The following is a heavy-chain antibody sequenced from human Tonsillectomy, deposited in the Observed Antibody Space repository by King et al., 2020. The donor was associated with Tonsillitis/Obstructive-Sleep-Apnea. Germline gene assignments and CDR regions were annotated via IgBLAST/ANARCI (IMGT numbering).Heavy chain of an antibody. D-gene: IGHD2-2*01. Sequence: QLVQSGGGLVQPGRSLRLSCAASGFTFDDYAMHWVRHAPGKGLEWVSGISWNSGSIGYADSVKGRFTISRDNAKNSLYLQMNSLRAEDTALYYCAKGSHCSSTSCYPYYYYYYMDVWGKGTTVTVSS. CDR2: ISWNSGSI. CDR3: AKGSHCSSTSCYPYYYYYYMDV. J-gene: IGHJ6*03. V-gene: IGHV3-9*01. CDR1: GFTFDDYA.